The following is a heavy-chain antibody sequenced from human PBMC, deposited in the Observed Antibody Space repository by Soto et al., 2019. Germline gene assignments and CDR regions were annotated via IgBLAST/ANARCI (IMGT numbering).Heavy chain of an antibody. CDR2: ISSSGSTI. CDR1: GFTFSDYY. V-gene: IGHV3-11*01. Sequence: QVQLVESGGGLVKPGGSLRLSCAASGFTFSDYYMSWIRQAPGKGLEWVSYISSSGSTIYYADSVKGRFTISRDNAKNSXXLQTKSLRAEDTAVYYCARGPDHYTGGSDPPPFDYRGQGTLVTVSS. J-gene: IGHJ4*02. CDR3: ARGPDHYTGGSDPPPFDY. D-gene: IGHD3-16*02.